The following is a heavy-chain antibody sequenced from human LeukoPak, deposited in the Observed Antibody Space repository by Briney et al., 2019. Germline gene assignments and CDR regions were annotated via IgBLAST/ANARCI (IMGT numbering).Heavy chain of an antibody. CDR2: IYHSGST. Sequence: SETLSLTCTVSGYSISSGYYWGWIRQPPGKGLEWIGSIYHSGSTYYNPSLKSRVTISVDTSKNQFSLKLSSVTAADTAVYYCARDEVVMAILDYWGQGTLVTVSS. CDR3: ARDEVVMAILDY. CDR1: GYSISSGYY. V-gene: IGHV4-38-2*02. D-gene: IGHD5-24*01. J-gene: IGHJ4*02.